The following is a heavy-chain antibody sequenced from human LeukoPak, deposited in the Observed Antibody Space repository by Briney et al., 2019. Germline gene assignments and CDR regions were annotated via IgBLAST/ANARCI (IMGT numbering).Heavy chain of an antibody. CDR1: GFTFSSYA. CDR3: ARDSFDPTGFDP. Sequence: GRSLRLSCAASGFTFSSYAIHWVRQAPGKGLEWVAAISYDGGNKYYADSVKGRFTISGDNSKNTLYLQVNSLRAEDTAVYYCARDSFDPTGFDPWGQGTLVTVSS. V-gene: IGHV3-30*04. CDR2: ISYDGGNK. D-gene: IGHD3-10*01. J-gene: IGHJ5*02.